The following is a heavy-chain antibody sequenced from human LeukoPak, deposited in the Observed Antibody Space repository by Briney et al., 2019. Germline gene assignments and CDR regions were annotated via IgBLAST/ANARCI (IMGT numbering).Heavy chain of an antibody. CDR1: GGSFSGYY. CDR3: ARGSQSLGYCSGGSCRAKIFDY. CDR2: INHSGNT. D-gene: IGHD2-15*01. J-gene: IGHJ4*02. Sequence: SETLSLTCAVYGGSFSGYYWSWIRQPPGKGLEWVGEINHSGNTNYNLSLKSRVTISVDTSKNQFSLKLSSVTAADTAVYYCARGSQSLGYCSGGSCRAKIFDYWGQGTLVTVSS. V-gene: IGHV4-34*01.